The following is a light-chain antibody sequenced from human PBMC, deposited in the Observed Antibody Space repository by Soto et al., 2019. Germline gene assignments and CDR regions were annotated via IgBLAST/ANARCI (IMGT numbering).Light chain of an antibody. Sequence: DIHMTQSPSTLSASVGDRVTITCRASQSISSWLAWYQQKPGKAPKLLIYDASSLESGVPSRFSGSGSGTEFTLTISSLQPDDFATYYCQQYNSYLWTFGQGTNVDIK. J-gene: IGKJ1*01. CDR1: QSISSW. V-gene: IGKV1-5*01. CDR2: DAS. CDR3: QQYNSYLWT.